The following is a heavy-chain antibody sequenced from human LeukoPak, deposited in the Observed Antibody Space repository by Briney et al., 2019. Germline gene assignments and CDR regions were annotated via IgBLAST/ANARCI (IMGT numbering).Heavy chain of an antibody. Sequence: PSETLSLTCAVYGGSFSGYYWSWIRQPPGKGLEWIGEINHSGSTNYNPSLKSRVTISVDTSKNQFSLKLSSVTAADTAVYYCARGRVGGDAFDIWGQGTMVTVSS. CDR1: GGSFSGYY. CDR3: ARGRVGGDAFDI. V-gene: IGHV4-34*01. CDR2: INHSGST. D-gene: IGHD1-26*01. J-gene: IGHJ3*02.